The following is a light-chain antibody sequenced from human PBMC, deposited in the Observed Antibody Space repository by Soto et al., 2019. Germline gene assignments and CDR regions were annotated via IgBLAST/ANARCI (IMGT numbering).Light chain of an antibody. V-gene: IGLV2-11*01. CDR1: SSDVGGYNY. CDR3: CSYAGSTRV. CDR2: DVS. J-gene: IGLJ3*02. Sequence: QSVLTQSRSVSGSPGQSVTISCTGTSSDVGGYNYVSWYQQHPGKAPKLMIYDVSKRPSGVPDRFSGSKSGNTASLTISGLQAEDEADYYCCSYAGSTRVFGGGTKLTVL.